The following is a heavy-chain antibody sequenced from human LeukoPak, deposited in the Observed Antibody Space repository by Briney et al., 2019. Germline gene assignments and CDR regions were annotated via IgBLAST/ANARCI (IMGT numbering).Heavy chain of an antibody. Sequence: KSSETLSLTCTVSGGSISSLYWSWIRQPPGKGLEWIGHIYYTGSTNYNPSLKSRVTISVDTSKKHFSLKLSSVTAADTAVYYCARTNPGYRCSWYFDSWGQGTLVTVSS. V-gene: IGHV4-59*11. CDR3: ARTNPGYRCSWYFDS. J-gene: IGHJ4*02. CDR2: IYYTGST. CDR1: GGSISSLY. D-gene: IGHD6-13*01.